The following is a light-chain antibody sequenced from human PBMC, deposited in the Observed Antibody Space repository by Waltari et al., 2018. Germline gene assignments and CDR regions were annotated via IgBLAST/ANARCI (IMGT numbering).Light chain of an antibody. CDR2: EDR. CDR3: QTWDRNTAV. CDR1: PLGNST. V-gene: IGLV3-1*01. J-gene: IGLJ2*01. Sequence: SYEVPQPPSVSVSPGQTATITCTGNPLGNSTVYWYQQKSGLSPVLVMYEDRLRPSGIPERFIGSNTANTATLTISGTQFMDEADYHCQTWDRNTAVFGGGTKLTVL.